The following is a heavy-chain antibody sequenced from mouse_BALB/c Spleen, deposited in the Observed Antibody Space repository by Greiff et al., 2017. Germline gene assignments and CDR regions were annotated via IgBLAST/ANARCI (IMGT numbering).Heavy chain of an antibody. CDR1: GFTFSSYA. Sequence: EVKLVESGGGLVKPGGSLKLSCAASGFTFSSYAMSWVRQTPEKRLEWVASISSGGSTYYPDSVKGRFTISRDNARNILYLQMSSLRSEDTAMYYCAREGMITWFAYWGQGTLVTVSA. D-gene: IGHD2-4*01. CDR2: ISSGGST. V-gene: IGHV5-6-5*01. J-gene: IGHJ3*01. CDR3: AREGMITWFAY.